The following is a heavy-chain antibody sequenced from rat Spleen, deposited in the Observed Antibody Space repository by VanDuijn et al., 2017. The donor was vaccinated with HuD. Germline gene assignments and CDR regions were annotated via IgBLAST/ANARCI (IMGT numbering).Heavy chain of an antibody. J-gene: IGHJ2*01. CDR2: ISYDGSST. CDR1: GFTFSNYG. V-gene: IGHV5-20*01. D-gene: IGHD1-12*02. Sequence: EVQLVESGGGLVQPGRSLKLSCAASGFTFSNYGMAWVRQAPTKGLEWVASISYDGSSTYYRDSVKGRFTISRDTAQNILYLQMNSPRSEDTATYYCTTDTFYDGTYYPGGFDYWGQGVMVTVSS. CDR3: TTDTFYDGTYYPGGFDY.